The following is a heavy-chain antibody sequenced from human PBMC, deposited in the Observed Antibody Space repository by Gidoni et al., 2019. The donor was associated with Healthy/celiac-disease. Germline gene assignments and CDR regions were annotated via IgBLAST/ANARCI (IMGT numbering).Heavy chain of an antibody. CDR1: GLTCSSYG. CDR2: IWYDGSNK. V-gene: IGHV3-33*01. Sequence: QVQLVESGGGVVQPGRSLTLACAASGLTCSSYGMHWVRHAPGQGLELVAVIWYDGSNKYYADSVKGRFTISRDNSKNTLYLQMNSLRAEDTAVYYCARDPITMIVVAKMGYYFDYWGHGTLVTVSS. J-gene: IGHJ4*01. CDR3: ARDPITMIVVAKMGYYFDY. D-gene: IGHD3-22*01.